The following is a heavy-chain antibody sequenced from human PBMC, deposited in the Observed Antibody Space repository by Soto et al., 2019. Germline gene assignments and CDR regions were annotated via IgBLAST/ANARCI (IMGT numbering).Heavy chain of an antibody. J-gene: IGHJ4*01. CDR1: EFTFRIYC. CDR3: ARDVSIAVFDY. CDR2: IWYDGSNK. V-gene: IGHV3-33*01. D-gene: IGHD6-19*01. Sequence: PGGPMILSCTASEFTFRIYCMHWVRQAPGKGLEWVAVIWYDGSNKYYADSVKGRFTISRDSSKNTLYLQMNSLRAEDTAVYYCARDVSIAVFDYWGQGTLVTVSS.